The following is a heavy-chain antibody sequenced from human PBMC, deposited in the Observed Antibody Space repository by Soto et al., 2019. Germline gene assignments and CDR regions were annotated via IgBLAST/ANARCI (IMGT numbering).Heavy chain of an antibody. J-gene: IGHJ6*02. V-gene: IGHV1-18*01. CDR1: GYNFTSYG. Sequence: ASVKVSCKASGYNFTSYGISWVRQAPGQGLEWMGWISAYNGNTNYAQKLQGRVTMTTDTSTSTAYMELRSLRSDDTAVYYCARDDGIAARPDVYYYYGMDVWGQGTTVTVS. CDR2: ISAYNGNT. CDR3: ARDDGIAARPDVYYYYGMDV. D-gene: IGHD6-6*01.